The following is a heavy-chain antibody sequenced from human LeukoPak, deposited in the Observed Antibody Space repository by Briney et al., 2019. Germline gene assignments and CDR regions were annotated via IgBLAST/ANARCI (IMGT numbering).Heavy chain of an antibody. J-gene: IGHJ4*02. D-gene: IGHD3-9*01. Sequence: ASVKVSCKASGYTFTSYDINWVRQATGQGLEWMGWMNPNSGNTGYAQKFQGRVTMTRNTSISTAYMELRSLRSDDTAVYYCAREKDDRYFYDYWGQGTLVTVSS. CDR3: AREKDDRYFYDY. V-gene: IGHV1-8*01. CDR2: MNPNSGNT. CDR1: GYTFTSYD.